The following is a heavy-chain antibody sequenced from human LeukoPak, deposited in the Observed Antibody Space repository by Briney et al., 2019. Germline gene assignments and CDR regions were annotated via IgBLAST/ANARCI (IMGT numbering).Heavy chain of an antibody. CDR3: ARARRSGRRSDAFDI. D-gene: IGHD3-3*01. CDR2: IIPIFGTA. V-gene: IGHV1-69*01. J-gene: IGHJ3*02. CDR1: GGTFSSYA. Sequence: SVKVSCKASGGTFSSYAISWVRQAPGQGLEWMGGIIPIFGTANYAQKFQGRVTITADESTSTAYMELSSLRSEDTAVYYCARARRSGRRSDAFDIWGQGTMVTVSS.